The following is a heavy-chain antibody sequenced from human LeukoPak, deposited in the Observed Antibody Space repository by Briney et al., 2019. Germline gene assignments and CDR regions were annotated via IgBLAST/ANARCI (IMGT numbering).Heavy chain of an antibody. CDR1: GYTFTSYY. Sequence: ASVKVSCKASGYTFTSYYMHWVRQAPGQGLEWMGIINPSGGSTSYAQKFQGRVTMTRDTSTSTVYMELSSLRSEDTAVYYCATVYSTGWSFHYWGQGTLVTVSS. CDR2: INPSGGST. D-gene: IGHD6-19*01. CDR3: ATVYSTGWSFHY. V-gene: IGHV1-46*01. J-gene: IGHJ4*02.